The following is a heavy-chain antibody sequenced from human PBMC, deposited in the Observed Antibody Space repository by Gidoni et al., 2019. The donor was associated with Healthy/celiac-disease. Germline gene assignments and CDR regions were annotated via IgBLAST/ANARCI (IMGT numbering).Heavy chain of an antibody. J-gene: IGHJ3*02. CDR3: ARGSPEVRFLEWLLGGHDAFDI. CDR1: GFTFSSYW. V-gene: IGHV3-7*01. Sequence: EVQLVESGGGLVQPGGSLRLSCAASGFTFSSYWLSWVRQAPGKGLEWVANIKQDGSEKYYVDSVKGRFTISRDNAKNSLYLQMNSLRAEDTAVYYCARGSPEVRFLEWLLGGHDAFDIWGQGTMVTVSS. D-gene: IGHD3-3*01. CDR2: IKQDGSEK.